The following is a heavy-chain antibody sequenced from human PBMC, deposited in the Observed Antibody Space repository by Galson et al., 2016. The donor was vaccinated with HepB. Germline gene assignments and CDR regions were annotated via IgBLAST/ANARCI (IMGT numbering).Heavy chain of an antibody. CDR3: ATYPSYGDYGGYYYGMDV. J-gene: IGHJ6*02. V-gene: IGHV1-18*01. CDR1: GYSFTRYG. Sequence: SVKVSCKASGYSFTRYGITWVRQAPGQGLAWLGWISPYNGNANYAQKFQGRVTMTRDTSTSTAYMELRSLRYDDTAVYYCATYPSYGDYGGYYYGMDVWGQGTTVTVSS. CDR2: ISPYNGNA. D-gene: IGHD4-17*01.